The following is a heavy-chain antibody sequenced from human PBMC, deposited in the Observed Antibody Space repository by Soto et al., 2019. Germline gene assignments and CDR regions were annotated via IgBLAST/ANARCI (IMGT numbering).Heavy chain of an antibody. Sequence: QLQLQESGPGLVKPSETLSLTCTVSGGSISSSSYYWGWIRQPPGKGLEWIGSIYYSGSTYYNPSLKSRVTISVNTSKNQFSLKLSSVTAADTAVYYCARHVIPHSSSWYLGWFDPWGQGTLVTVSS. CDR1: GGSISSSSYY. CDR2: IYYSGST. D-gene: IGHD6-13*01. V-gene: IGHV4-39*01. J-gene: IGHJ5*02. CDR3: ARHVIPHSSSWYLGWFDP.